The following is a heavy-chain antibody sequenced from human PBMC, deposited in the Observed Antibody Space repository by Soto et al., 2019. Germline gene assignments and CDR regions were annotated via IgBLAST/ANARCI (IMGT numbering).Heavy chain of an antibody. CDR3: ARVRGEDSSGYYYLFDY. CDR1: GGTFSSYA. J-gene: IGHJ4*02. D-gene: IGHD3-22*01. V-gene: IGHV1-69*01. Sequence: QVQLVQSGAEVKKPGSSVKVSCTASGGTFSSYAISWVRQAPGQGLEWMGGIIPIFGTANYAQKFQGRVTITADESTSTAYMELSSLRSEDTAVYYCARVRGEDSSGYYYLFDYWGQGTLVTVSS. CDR2: IIPIFGTA.